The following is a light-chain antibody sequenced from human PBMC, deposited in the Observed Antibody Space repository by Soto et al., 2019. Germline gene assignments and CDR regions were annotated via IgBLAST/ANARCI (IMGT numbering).Light chain of an antibody. Sequence: QSALTQPRSVSGSPGQAVTISCTGTGSDVGAYNYVSWYHQHPGKPPILLIYGVVKWPSGVPDRFSGSKSSNTASLSISGLKAEDDADYLSCACARGYTYLFGTGTKLTVL. CDR3: CACARGYTYL. CDR1: GSDVGAYNY. J-gene: IGLJ1*01. V-gene: IGLV2-11*01. CDR2: GVV.